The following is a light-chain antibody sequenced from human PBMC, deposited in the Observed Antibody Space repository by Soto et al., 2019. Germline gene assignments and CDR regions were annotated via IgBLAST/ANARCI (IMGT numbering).Light chain of an antibody. CDR1: QSIANNY. J-gene: IGKJ1*01. CDR3: QQGATSPLT. CDR2: DAS. V-gene: IGKV3-20*01. Sequence: EIVLTQSPGTLSLSPGERATLSCRASQSIANNYVAWYQQKPGQAPRLLIDDASRRATGTPDRFSGSGSGTDFTLTISRLEPEDFAVYYCQQGATSPLTFGQGTKVEIK.